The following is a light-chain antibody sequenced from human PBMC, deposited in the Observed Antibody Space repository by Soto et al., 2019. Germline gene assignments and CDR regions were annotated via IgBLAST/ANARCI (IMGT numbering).Light chain of an antibody. CDR2: DVS. CDR1: SSDVGGYNY. Sequence: QSALTQPRSVSGSPGQSVTISCTGTSSDVGGYNYVSWYQQHPGKATKVMIYDVSERPSGVPDSFSGSKSGNTASLTISGLQAEDEADYYCRSYAGSPTYVFGTGTKVTVL. J-gene: IGLJ1*01. V-gene: IGLV2-11*01. CDR3: RSYAGSPTYV.